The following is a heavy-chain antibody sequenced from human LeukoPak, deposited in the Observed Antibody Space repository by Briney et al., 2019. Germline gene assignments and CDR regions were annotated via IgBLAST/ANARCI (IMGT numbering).Heavy chain of an antibody. CDR1: GFTFGDYA. CDR3: TRAVVTTMIVVVTPLYYFDY. Sequence: GGSLRLSCTASGFTFGDYAMSWVRQAPGKGLEWVGFIRRKAYGGTTEYAASVKGRFTISRDDSKSIAYLQMNSLKTEDTAVYYCTRAVVTTMIVVVTPLYYFDYWGQGTLVTVSS. V-gene: IGHV3-49*04. J-gene: IGHJ4*02. D-gene: IGHD3-22*01. CDR2: IRRKAYGGTT.